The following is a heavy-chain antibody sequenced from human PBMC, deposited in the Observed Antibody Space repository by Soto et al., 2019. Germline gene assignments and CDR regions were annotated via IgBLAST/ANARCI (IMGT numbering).Heavy chain of an antibody. D-gene: IGHD4-17*01. CDR1: GGSISSGGYY. J-gene: IGHJ5*02. Sequence: PSETLSLTCTVSGGSISSGGYYWSWIRQHPGKGLEWIGYIYYSGSTYYNPSLKSRVTISVDTPKNQFSLKLSSVTAADTAVYYCARVPIRGAYGGNTNWFDPWGQGTLVTVSS. V-gene: IGHV4-31*03. CDR2: IYYSGST. CDR3: ARVPIRGAYGGNTNWFDP.